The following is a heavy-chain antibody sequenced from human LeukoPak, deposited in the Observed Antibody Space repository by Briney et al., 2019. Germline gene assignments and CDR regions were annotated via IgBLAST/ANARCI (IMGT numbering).Heavy chain of an antibody. J-gene: IGHJ6*03. Sequence: SETLSLTCTVSGGSISSGSYYWGWIRQPPGKGLEWIGSIYYSGSTYYNPSLKSRVTISVDTSKNQFSLKLSSVTAADTAVYYCARISRTYYYDSSGYPNYYYYYYMDVWGKGTTVTISS. V-gene: IGHV4-39*01. CDR3: ARISRTYYYDSSGYPNYYYYYYMDV. CDR2: IYYSGST. D-gene: IGHD3-22*01. CDR1: GGSISSGSYY.